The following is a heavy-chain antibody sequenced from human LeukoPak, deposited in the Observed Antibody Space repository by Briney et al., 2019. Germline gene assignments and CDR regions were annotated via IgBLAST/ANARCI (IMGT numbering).Heavy chain of an antibody. CDR3: ARPEDSSGSDC. CDR2: ISYDGSNK. CDR1: GFTFSSYA. Sequence: PGGSLRLSCAASGFTFSSYAMHWVRQAPGKGLEWVAVISYDGSNKYYADSVKGRFTISRDNSKNTLYLQMNSLRAEDTAVYYCARPEDSSGSDCWGQGTLVTVSS. V-gene: IGHV3-30-3*01. D-gene: IGHD6-19*01. J-gene: IGHJ4*02.